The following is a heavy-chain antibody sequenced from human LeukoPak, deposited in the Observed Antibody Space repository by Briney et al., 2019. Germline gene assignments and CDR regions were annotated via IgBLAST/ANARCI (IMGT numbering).Heavy chain of an antibody. V-gene: IGHV3-23*01. D-gene: IGHD3-22*01. CDR3: ARITMIPQF. CDR1: GFTFSSYA. CDR2: ISGSGGST. Sequence: GESLKISCAASGFTFSSYAMSWVRQAPGKGLEWVSAISGSGGSTYYADSVKGRFTISRDNSKNTLYLQMNSLRAEDTAVYYCARITMIPQFWGQGTLVTVSS. J-gene: IGHJ4*02.